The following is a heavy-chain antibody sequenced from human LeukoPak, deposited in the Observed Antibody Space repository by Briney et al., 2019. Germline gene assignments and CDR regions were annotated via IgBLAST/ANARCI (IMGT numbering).Heavy chain of an antibody. V-gene: IGHV3-23*01. J-gene: IGHJ3*02. Sequence: GGSLRLSCAASGFTFSSYGMSWVRQAPGKGLEWVSVISGSGGSSYYADSVKGRFTISRDNSKNTLYLQMNSLRAEDTAVYYCARDLYYGSGTYHAFDIWGQGTMVTVSS. D-gene: IGHD3-10*01. CDR3: ARDLYYGSGTYHAFDI. CDR1: GFTFSSYG. CDR2: ISGSGGSS.